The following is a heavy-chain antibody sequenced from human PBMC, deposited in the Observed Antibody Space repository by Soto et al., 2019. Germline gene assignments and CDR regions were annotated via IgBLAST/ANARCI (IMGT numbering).Heavy chain of an antibody. V-gene: IGHV3-66*01. CDR1: GFTVSTNY. CDR3: ARKMVRGVIGGYFDS. J-gene: IGHJ4*02. D-gene: IGHD3-10*01. Sequence: EVQLVESGGGLVQPGGSLRLSCATSGFTVSTNYMSWVRQAPGKGLEWVSVIYSGGNTYYADSVKGRFTISRDNDKNTLSLQMNSLRAEDTAVYYCARKMVRGVIGGYFDSWGQGTLVTVSS. CDR2: IYSGGNT.